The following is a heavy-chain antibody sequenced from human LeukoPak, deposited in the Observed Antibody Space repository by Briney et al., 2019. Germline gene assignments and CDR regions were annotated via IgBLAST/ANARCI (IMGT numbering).Heavy chain of an antibody. CDR3: ARGHYDSTWYYTS. D-gene: IGHD6-13*01. V-gene: IGHV3-11*01. CDR2: ISRSGSPI. Sequence: PGGSLRLSCAASGFTFSDYYMIWIRQAPGKGLEWVSYISRSGSPIYYADSVKGRFTISRDNAKNSLYLQMNSLRADDTAVYYCARGHYDSTWYYTSWGQGTLVTVSS. CDR1: GFTFSDYY. J-gene: IGHJ5*02.